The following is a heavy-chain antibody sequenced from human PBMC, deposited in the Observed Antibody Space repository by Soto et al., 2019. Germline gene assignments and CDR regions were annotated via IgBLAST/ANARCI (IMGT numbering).Heavy chain of an antibody. V-gene: IGHV4-59*08. CDR3: ARRYGYSFDY. CDR1: GGSISSYY. CDR2: IYYSGST. Sequence: QVQLQESGPGLVKPSEPLSLTCTVSGGSISSYYWSWIRQPPGKGLEWFGYIYYSGSTNHKPSLKSRVTISVDTSKTQVSLKLSSVTAADTAVYNGARRYGYSFDYWGQGTVVTVSS. D-gene: IGHD1-1*01. J-gene: IGHJ4*02.